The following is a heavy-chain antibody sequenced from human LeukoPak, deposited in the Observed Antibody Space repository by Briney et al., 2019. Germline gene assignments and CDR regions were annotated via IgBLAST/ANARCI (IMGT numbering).Heavy chain of an antibody. D-gene: IGHD6-19*01. J-gene: IGHJ4*02. Sequence: GGSLRLSCAASGFTFSNYAIDWVRQAPGKGLEWVSAISASGGSSYYADSVRDRFTISRDNSKNMLYLKMSSLRAEDTAVYYCAKEMALGIAVAGFFDFWGQGTLVTVSS. CDR2: ISASGGSS. CDR3: AKEMALGIAVAGFFDF. CDR1: GFTFSNYA. V-gene: IGHV3-23*01.